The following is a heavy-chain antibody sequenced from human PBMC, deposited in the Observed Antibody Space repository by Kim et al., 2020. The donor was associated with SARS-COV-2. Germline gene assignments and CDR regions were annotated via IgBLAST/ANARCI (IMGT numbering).Heavy chain of an antibody. Sequence: GESLKISCKGSGYSFTSYWINWVRQMPGKGLEWMGRIDPSYSYTNYSPSFQGHVTISADKSISTAYLQWSSLKASDTAMYYCARRVIMITFGGVIVSHAFDIWGQGTMVTVSS. D-gene: IGHD3-16*02. CDR1: GYSFTSYW. V-gene: IGHV5-10-1*01. J-gene: IGHJ3*02. CDR3: ARRVIMITFGGVIVSHAFDI. CDR2: IDPSYSYT.